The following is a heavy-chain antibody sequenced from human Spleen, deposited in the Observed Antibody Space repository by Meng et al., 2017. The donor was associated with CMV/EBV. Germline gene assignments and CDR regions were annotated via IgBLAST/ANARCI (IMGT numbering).Heavy chain of an antibody. Sequence: GSLRLSCSVTGGSISPYYWSWIRRPPGKGLEWIGYIYYTGKTTVTPSLKSRVIISVDTSKNQFSLKLNSVTAADTAVYYCAREDSGYYFDYWGQGTLVTVSS. CDR3: AREDSGYYFDY. J-gene: IGHJ4*02. CDR2: IYYTGKT. D-gene: IGHD6-25*01. CDR1: GGSISPYY. V-gene: IGHV4-59*01.